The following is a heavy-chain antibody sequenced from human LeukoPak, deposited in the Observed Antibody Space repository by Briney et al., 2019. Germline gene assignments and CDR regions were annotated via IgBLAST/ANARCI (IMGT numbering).Heavy chain of an antibody. V-gene: IGHV3-21*01. CDR1: GFTFSSYT. CDR2: ISSSSSYI. CDR3: ARDRPTIAAVKAFDI. D-gene: IGHD6-13*01. Sequence: KPGGSLRLSCAASGFTFSSYTMNWVRQAPGKGLEWVSSISSSSSYIYYADSVKGRFTISRDNAKNSLYLQMNSLRAEDTAVYYCARDRPTIAAVKAFDIWGQGTMVTVSS. J-gene: IGHJ3*02.